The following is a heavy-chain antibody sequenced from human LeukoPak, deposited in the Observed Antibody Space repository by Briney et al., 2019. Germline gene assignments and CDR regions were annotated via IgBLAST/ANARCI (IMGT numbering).Heavy chain of an antibody. CDR2: ISWDGGST. CDR3: AKAGGYCSGGSCYPHD. CDR1: GFTFDDYP. D-gene: IGHD2-15*01. J-gene: IGHJ4*02. Sequence: PGGSLRLSCAASGFTFDDYPMHWVRQAPGKGLEWVSLISWDGGSTYYADSVKGRFTISRDNSKNSLYLQMNSLRTEDTALYYCAKAGGYCSGGSCYPHDWGQGTLVTVSS. V-gene: IGHV3-43*01.